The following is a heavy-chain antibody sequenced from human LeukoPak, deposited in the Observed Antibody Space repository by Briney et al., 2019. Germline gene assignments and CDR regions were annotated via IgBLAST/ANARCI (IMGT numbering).Heavy chain of an antibody. D-gene: IGHD6-13*01. V-gene: IGHV4-30-4*07. CDR3: ARVVAAAGNNWFDP. CDR2: IHDSGST. Sequence: SETLSLTCVVSGDSISSGGYSWSWIRQTPGKGLEWIAYIHDSGSTYNNPSLKTRLSISIDTSKNQFSLKLNSVSAADTAVYYCARVVAAAGNNWFDPWGQGTLVTVSS. CDR1: GDSISSGGYS. J-gene: IGHJ5*02.